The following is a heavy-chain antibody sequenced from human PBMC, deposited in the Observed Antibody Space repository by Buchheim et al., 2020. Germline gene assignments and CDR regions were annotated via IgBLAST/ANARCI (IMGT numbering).Heavy chain of an antibody. V-gene: IGHV3-30*04. D-gene: IGHD4-17*01. J-gene: IGHJ4*02. Sequence: QVQLVESGGGVVQPGRSLRLSCAASGFTFSSYAMHWVRQAPGKGLEWVAVISYDGSNKYYADSVKGRFTISRDNSKNTLYLQMNSLRAEDTAVYYCARDGGGHGDYSAGYWGQGTL. CDR3: ARDGGGHGDYSAGY. CDR2: ISYDGSNK. CDR1: GFTFSSYA.